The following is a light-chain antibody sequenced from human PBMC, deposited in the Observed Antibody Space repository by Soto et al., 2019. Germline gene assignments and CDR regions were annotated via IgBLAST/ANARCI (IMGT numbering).Light chain of an antibody. CDR1: SRDVGGYNY. Sequence: QSALTQPRSVSGSPAQSVTISCAGTSRDVGGYNYVSWYQQHPGKAPKLMIYEVSNRPSGVSNRFSGSKSGNTASLTISGLQAEDEADYYCSSYTSSSTRVFGGGTQLTVL. CDR2: EVS. J-gene: IGLJ7*01. V-gene: IGLV2-14*01. CDR3: SSYTSSSTRV.